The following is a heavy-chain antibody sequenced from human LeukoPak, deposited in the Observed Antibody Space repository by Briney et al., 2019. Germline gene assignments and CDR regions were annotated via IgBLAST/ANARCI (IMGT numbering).Heavy chain of an antibody. D-gene: IGHD1-1*01. Sequence: GESLKISCKASGHSFSNYWIGWVRQVPGKGLEWMGIVYPRDSDTRYSPSFQGQVTISADKSISTAYLQWSSLKASDTAVYYCARPGERSRRDWNLDQWGQGTLVTVSS. CDR2: VYPRDSDT. J-gene: IGHJ4*02. CDR3: ARPGERSRRDWNLDQ. V-gene: IGHV5-51*01. CDR1: GHSFSNYW.